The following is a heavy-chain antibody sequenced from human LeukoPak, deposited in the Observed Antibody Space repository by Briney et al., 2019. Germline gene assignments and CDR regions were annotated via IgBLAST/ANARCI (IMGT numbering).Heavy chain of an antibody. D-gene: IGHD4-17*01. CDR3: ARVQAYGDYFDY. J-gene: IGHJ4*02. V-gene: IGHV4-59*01. Sequence: SETLSLTCTVSGGSISSYYWSWIRQPPGKGLEWIGYIYYSGSTNYNPSLKSRVTISVDTSKNQFSLKLSSVTAADTAVYYCARVQAYGDYFDYWGQGTLVTVSS. CDR1: GGSISSYY. CDR2: IYYSGST.